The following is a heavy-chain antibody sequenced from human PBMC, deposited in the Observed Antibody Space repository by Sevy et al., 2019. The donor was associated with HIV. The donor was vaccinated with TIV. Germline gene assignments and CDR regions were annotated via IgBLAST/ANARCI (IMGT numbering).Heavy chain of an antibody. D-gene: IGHD6-13*01. CDR1: GGSVSSGSYY. Sequence: SETLSLTCTVSGGSVSSGSYYWSWIRQPPGKGLEWFGYIYYSGSTNYNPSLKSRVTISVDASKNQFSLKLSSVTAADTAVYYCAGDYSSSRAFDIWGQGTMVTVSS. V-gene: IGHV4-61*01. CDR3: AGDYSSSRAFDI. CDR2: IYYSGST. J-gene: IGHJ3*02.